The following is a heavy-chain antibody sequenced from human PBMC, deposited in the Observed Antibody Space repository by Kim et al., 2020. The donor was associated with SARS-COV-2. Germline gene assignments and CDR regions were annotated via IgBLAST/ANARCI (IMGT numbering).Heavy chain of an antibody. CDR3: ARRVGSGYFNFEY. CDR2: ISDSGDVT. J-gene: IGHJ4*02. V-gene: IGHV3-23*01. CDR1: GFTFSSYG. Sequence: GGSLRLSCAASGFTFSSYGMSWVRQAPGKGLEWVSAISDSGDVTASADSVEGRLTISRDNFKNTLFLQMNSLRAEDTAVYYCARRVGSGYFNFEYWGQGTLVTVSS. D-gene: IGHD3-22*01.